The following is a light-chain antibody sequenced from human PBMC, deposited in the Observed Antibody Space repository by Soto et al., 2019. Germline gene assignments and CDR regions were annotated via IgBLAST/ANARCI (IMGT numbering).Light chain of an antibody. Sequence: DIQMTQSPSSVSASVGDRVTITCRASQGFSSWLAWYQQKPGKAPKLLIYAASNLQSGVPSRFSGSGSGTDFTLSISSLQPEDCATYYCQQGNSFPWTFGQGTKVAIK. J-gene: IGKJ1*01. CDR1: QGFSSW. CDR3: QQGNSFPWT. V-gene: IGKV1-12*01. CDR2: AAS.